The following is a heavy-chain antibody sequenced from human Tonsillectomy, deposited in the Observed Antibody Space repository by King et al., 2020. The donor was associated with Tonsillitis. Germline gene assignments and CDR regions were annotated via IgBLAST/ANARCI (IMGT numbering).Heavy chain of an antibody. Sequence: VQLVESGGGVVQPGGSLRLSCAASGLTFSSYAMSWVRQAPGKGLEWVSVISASASSTFYADSVKGRFTVSRDNSKNTLYLQMNSLSVVDTAIYYCARDWRRGSPAGWVGSYGGPGTRVSVFS. D-gene: IGHD1-26*01. CDR2: ISASASST. CDR3: ARDWRRGSPAGWVGSY. V-gene: IGHV3-23*04. CDR1: GLTFSSYA. J-gene: IGHJ1*01.